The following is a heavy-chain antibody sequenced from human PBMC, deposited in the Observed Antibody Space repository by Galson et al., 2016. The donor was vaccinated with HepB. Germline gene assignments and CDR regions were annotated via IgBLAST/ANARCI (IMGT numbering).Heavy chain of an antibody. V-gene: IGHV3-30*18. CDR1: GFTFSSYG. CDR2: ISYDGSSK. CDR3: AKRMSYSYYYAMDI. D-gene: IGHD2-15*01. Sequence: SLRLSCAASGFTFSSYGMHWVRQAPGKGLEWVAVISYDGSSKYYADPVKGRFTISRDNSKNTVYLQMNSLRGEDTALYYCAKRMSYSYYYAMDIWGQGTTVTVSS. J-gene: IGHJ6*02.